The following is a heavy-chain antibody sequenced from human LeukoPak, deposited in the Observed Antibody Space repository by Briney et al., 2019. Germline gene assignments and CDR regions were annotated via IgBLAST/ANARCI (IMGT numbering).Heavy chain of an antibody. CDR1: GFTFSSYG. Sequence: PGRSLRLSCAASGFTFSSYGVHWVRQAPGKGLEWVAVISYDGSNKYYADSVKGRFTISRDNSKNTLYLQMNSLRAEDTAVYYCAKAGPLDPHYGGNSGFDYWGQGTLVTVSS. CDR2: ISYDGSNK. V-gene: IGHV3-30*18. D-gene: IGHD4-23*01. J-gene: IGHJ4*02. CDR3: AKAGPLDPHYGGNSGFDY.